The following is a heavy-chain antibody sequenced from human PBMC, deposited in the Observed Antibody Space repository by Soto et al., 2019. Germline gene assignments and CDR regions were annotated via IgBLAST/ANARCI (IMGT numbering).Heavy chain of an antibody. J-gene: IGHJ4*02. Sequence: GGSLRLSCAASGFSFGTFVMTWFRQAPGGGLEWVASITDSGYTASYAETVEGRFTVSRDNSKNKLHLQMNDLRAEDTATYYCAKNGQWLATPPEAWGQGTLVTVSS. CDR2: ITDSGYTA. CDR3: AKNGQWLATPPEA. CDR1: GFSFGTFV. V-gene: IGHV3-23*01. D-gene: IGHD6-19*01.